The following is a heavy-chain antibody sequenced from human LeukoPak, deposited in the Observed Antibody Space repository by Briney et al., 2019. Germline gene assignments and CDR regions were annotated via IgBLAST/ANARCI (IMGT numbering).Heavy chain of an antibody. CDR3: TTGPYDYGSGTYYH. Sequence: SGGSLTLPCAASGFTFSNTWMSWARHPPGKGREWVGRIKSKTEAGTPDYAAPAQCRFTIPRNDTKNTLYVQMNSLKTEDTAVYYCTTGPYDYGSGTYYHWGQGTLVTVSS. J-gene: IGHJ4*02. V-gene: IGHV3-15*01. D-gene: IGHD3-10*01. CDR2: IKSKTEAGTP. CDR1: GFTFSNTW.